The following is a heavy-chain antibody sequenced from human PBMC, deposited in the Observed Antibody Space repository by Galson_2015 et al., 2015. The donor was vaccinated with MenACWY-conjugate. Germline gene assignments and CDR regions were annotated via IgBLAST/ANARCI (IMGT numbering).Heavy chain of an antibody. D-gene: IGHD3-10*01. J-gene: IGHJ6*02. CDR2: IYYSGST. V-gene: IGHV4-31*03. CDR3: ARGPSLVRGVNYYGLDV. CDR1: GGSISSGGYY. Sequence: PLSLTCTVSGGSISSGGYYWSWIRQHPGKGLEWIGYIYYSGSTYYNPSLKSRVTISLDTSKNQFSLKLSSVTAADTAVYYCARGPSLVRGVNYYGLDVWGQGTTVTVSS.